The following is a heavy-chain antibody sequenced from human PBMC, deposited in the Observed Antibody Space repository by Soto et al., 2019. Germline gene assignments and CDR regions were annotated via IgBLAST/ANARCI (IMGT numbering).Heavy chain of an antibody. V-gene: IGHV6-1*01. Sequence: SQTLSLTCAISGDSVSSNNAAWNWIRQSPSRGLEWLGRTYYRSRWYNDYAVSVKSRITVNPDTSKNQFSLQLTSVTPEDTAVYYCAGTTSHYWYYMDVWGKGTTVNVS. CDR3: AGTTSHYWYYMDV. CDR2: TYYRSRWYN. D-gene: IGHD1-7*01. J-gene: IGHJ6*03. CDR1: GDSVSSNNAA.